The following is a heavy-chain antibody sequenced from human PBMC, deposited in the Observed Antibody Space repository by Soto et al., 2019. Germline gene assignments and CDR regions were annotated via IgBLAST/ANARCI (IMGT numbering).Heavy chain of an antibody. CDR1: GGSLTSYP. Sequence: QMEQSGAEVRKPGSSVKVSCKPSGGSLTSYPMAWVRQAPGQGFEWMGGIIPIHGTTEYAQKFQGRVTITADESTNRANLELTGLTSDDTAVYYCARGWGLVSWGQGTLVTVSS. CDR3: ARGWGLVS. CDR2: IIPIHGTT. J-gene: IGHJ4*02. V-gene: IGHV1-69*01. D-gene: IGHD3-16*01.